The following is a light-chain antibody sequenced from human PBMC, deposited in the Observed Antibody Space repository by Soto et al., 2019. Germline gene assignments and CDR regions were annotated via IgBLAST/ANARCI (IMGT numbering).Light chain of an antibody. CDR1: QSLLQSNGYNY. Sequence: DIVMTQSPLSLPVTPGEPASISCSSSQSLLQSNGYNYLDWYLQKPGQSPQLLIYFGSYRASGVPARFSGSGSGKDFTLKIRRVEAEDVGVYYCMQSQQSPPTFGHGTKVEI. V-gene: IGKV2-28*01. CDR3: MQSQQSPPT. J-gene: IGKJ1*01. CDR2: FGS.